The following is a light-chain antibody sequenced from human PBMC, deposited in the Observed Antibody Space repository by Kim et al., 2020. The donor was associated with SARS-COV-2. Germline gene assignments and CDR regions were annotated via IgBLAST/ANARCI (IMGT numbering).Light chain of an antibody. V-gene: IGKV3D-20*02. Sequence: EIVLTQSPGTLSLSPGERATLSCRASQSVGSNYLAWYQQKPGQAPRLLIYGASNRATGIPDRFGGSGSGTDFTLTIGRLEPEDFAVYYSQQRNEWPRTFGEGAKGEI. CDR1: QSVGSNY. CDR3: QQRNEWPRT. J-gene: IGKJ4*02. CDR2: GAS.